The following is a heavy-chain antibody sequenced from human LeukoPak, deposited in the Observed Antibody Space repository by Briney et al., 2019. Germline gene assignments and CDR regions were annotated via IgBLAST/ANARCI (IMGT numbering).Heavy chain of an antibody. CDR3: AKHPDVGSYYYFQW. V-gene: IGHV3-23*01. J-gene: IGHJ1*01. CDR1: GFTFTSYA. CDR2: SSGSGVIT. Sequence: PGGSLRLSCVASGFTFTSYAMSWVRQAPGRGLEWVSGSSGSGVITYHADSVKGRFSISRDNSKNTLYLQMNSLRAEDTAVYYCAKHPDVGSYYYFQWWGQGTLVTVSS. D-gene: IGHD1-26*01.